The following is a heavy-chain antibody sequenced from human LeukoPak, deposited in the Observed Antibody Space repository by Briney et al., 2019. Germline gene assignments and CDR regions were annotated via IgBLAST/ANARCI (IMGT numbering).Heavy chain of an antibody. D-gene: IGHD3-22*01. V-gene: IGHV3-23*01. CDR3: AKDGTGYYYDSSGYYLNY. CDR1: GFTFSSYA. J-gene: IGHJ4*02. Sequence: GGSLRLSCAASGFTFSSYAMSWVRQAPGKGLEWVSAISGSGGSTYYADSVKGRFTISRDNSKNTLYLQMNSLRAEDTAVYYCAKDGTGYYYDSSGYYLNYWGQGTLVTVPS. CDR2: ISGSGGST.